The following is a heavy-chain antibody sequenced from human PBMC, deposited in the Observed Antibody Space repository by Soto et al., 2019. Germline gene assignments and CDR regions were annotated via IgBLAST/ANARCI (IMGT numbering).Heavy chain of an antibody. Sequence: EVQLVESGGGLIHPGGSLRLSCAASGFTVSSKYMTWVRQAPGKGLEWVSVIYSGGSTYYADSVKGRFTISRDNSKNTLHLQMNSLRAEDTAVYYCATIAARPDWGQGTLVTVSS. J-gene: IGHJ4*02. CDR1: GFTVSSKY. V-gene: IGHV3-53*01. CDR3: ATIAARPD. D-gene: IGHD6-6*01. CDR2: IYSGGST.